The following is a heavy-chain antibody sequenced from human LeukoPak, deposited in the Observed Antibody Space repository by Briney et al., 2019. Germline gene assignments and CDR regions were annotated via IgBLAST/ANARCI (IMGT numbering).Heavy chain of an antibody. CDR3: ARVDYGSGSYFDY. CDR2: IYSGGST. J-gene: IGHJ4*02. Sequence: GGSLRLSCAASGFTVSSNYTSWVRRAPGKGLEWVSVIYSGGSTDYADSVKGRFAISRDNSKNMLYLQLNSLRAEDTAVYYCARVDYGSGSYFDYWGQGTLVTVSS. D-gene: IGHD3-10*01. CDR1: GFTVSSNY. V-gene: IGHV3-53*01.